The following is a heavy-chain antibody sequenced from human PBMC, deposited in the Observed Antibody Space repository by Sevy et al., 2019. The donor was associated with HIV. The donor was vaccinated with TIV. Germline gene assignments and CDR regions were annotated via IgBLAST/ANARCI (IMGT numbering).Heavy chain of an antibody. Sequence: GGSLRLSCAASGFTFSSYSMNWVRQAPGKGLEWVSYISGSSSTIYYVDSVKDRFTISRDNAKNSLYLQMNSLRAEDTAVYYCARTPPYSSGWYGIDYWGQGTLVTVSS. CDR3: ARTPPYSSGWYGIDY. V-gene: IGHV3-48*01. CDR1: GFTFSSYS. D-gene: IGHD6-19*01. CDR2: ISGSSSTI. J-gene: IGHJ4*02.